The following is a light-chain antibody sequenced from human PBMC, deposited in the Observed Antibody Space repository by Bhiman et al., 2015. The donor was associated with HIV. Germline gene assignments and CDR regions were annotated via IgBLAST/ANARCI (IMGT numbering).Light chain of an antibody. J-gene: IGLJ7*01. V-gene: IGLV1-44*01. CDR1: SSNIGSNT. CDR3: AAWDDSLNGVV. CDR2: RDN. Sequence: QSALTQPPSVSGAPGQRVTISCTGSSSNIGSNTVNWYQQLPGTAPKLLIYRDNQRPSGVPDRFSGSKSGTSASLAISGLQAEDEAEYYCAAWDDSLNGVVFGGGTQVTVL.